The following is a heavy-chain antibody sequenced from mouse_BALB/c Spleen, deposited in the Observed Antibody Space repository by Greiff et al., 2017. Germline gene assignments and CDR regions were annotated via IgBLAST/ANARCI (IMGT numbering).Heavy chain of an antibody. CDR2: IDPSDSYT. V-gene: IGHV1-69*02. CDR3: ARWGYGFAY. CDR1: GYTFTSYW. J-gene: IGHJ3*01. Sequence: VQLQQPGAELVRPGASVKLSCKASGYTFTSYWINWVKQRPGQGLEWIGEIDPSDSYTNYNQKFKGKATLTVDKSSSTAYMQLSSLTSEDSAVYYCARWGYGFAYWGQGTLVTVSA. D-gene: IGHD3-1*01.